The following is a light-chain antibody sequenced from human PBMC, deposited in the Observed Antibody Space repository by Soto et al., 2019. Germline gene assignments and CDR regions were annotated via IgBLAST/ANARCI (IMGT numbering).Light chain of an antibody. J-gene: IGKJ3*01. CDR1: QSVSSY. Sequence: EIVLTQSPATLSLSPGESATLSCRASQSVSSYLAWYQQKPGQAPRLLVYDASNRAPGIPARFSGSGSGTDFTLTISHLEPEDLAVYYCQQRSNWPLITFGPGTKVDIK. CDR3: QQRSNWPLIT. CDR2: DAS. V-gene: IGKV3-11*01.